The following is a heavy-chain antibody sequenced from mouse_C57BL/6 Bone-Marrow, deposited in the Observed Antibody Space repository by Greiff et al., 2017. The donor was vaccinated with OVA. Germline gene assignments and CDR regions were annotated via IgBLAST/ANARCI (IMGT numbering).Heavy chain of an antibody. CDR2: ISNGGGST. V-gene: IGHV5-12*01. Sequence: EVQVVESGGGLVQPGGSLKLSCAASGFTFSDFYMYWIRQTPEKRLEWVAYISNGGGSTYYPDTVKGRVTISRDNAKNTLYLQMSRLKSEDTAMYYCVRLDGMVYWGQGTSLTVSS. CDR1: GFTFSDFY. CDR3: VRLDGMVY. J-gene: IGHJ4*01.